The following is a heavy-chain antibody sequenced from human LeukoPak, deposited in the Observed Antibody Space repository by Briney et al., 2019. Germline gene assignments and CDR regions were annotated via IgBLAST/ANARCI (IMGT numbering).Heavy chain of an antibody. V-gene: IGHV1-69*05. Sequence: SVKVSCKASGGTFSSYAISWVRQAPGQGLERMGRIIPIFGTANYAQKFQGRVTITTDESTSTAYMELSSLRSEDTAVYYCARDGFGELSFWFYFDYWGQGTLVTVSS. J-gene: IGHJ4*02. CDR1: GGTFSSYA. D-gene: IGHD3-10*01. CDR3: ARDGFGELSFWFYFDY. CDR2: IIPIFGTA.